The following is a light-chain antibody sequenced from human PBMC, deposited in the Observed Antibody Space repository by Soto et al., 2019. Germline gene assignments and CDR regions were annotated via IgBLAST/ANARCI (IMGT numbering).Light chain of an antibody. J-gene: IGLJ1*01. CDR2: EVS. Sequence: QSVLTQPPSVSAAPGQKVTISCSGTSSDVGGYKYVSWYQQHPGKAPKLMIYEVSNRPSGVSNRFSGSKSGNMASLTISGLQAEDEADYYCSSYTSSSPCVFGTGTKVTVL. CDR1: SSDVGGYKY. CDR3: SSYTSSSPCV. V-gene: IGLV2-14*01.